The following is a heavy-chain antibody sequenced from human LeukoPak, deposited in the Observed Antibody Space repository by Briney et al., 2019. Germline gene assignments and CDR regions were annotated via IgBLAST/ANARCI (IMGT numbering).Heavy chain of an antibody. Sequence: GGSLRLSCAASGFTFSSYAMHWVRQAPGKGPEWVAVISYDGSNKYYADSVKGRFTISRDNSKNTLYLQMNSLRAEDTAVYYCAELLWFGDPFDYWGQGTLVTVSS. D-gene: IGHD3-10*01. V-gene: IGHV3-30*04. CDR3: AELLWFGDPFDY. CDR2: ISYDGSNK. CDR1: GFTFSSYA. J-gene: IGHJ4*02.